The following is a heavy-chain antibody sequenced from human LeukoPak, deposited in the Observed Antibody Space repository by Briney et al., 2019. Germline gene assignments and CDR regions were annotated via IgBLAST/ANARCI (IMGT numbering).Heavy chain of an antibody. D-gene: IGHD2-2*01. CDR2: ISGSGGST. V-gene: IGHV3-23*01. CDR1: GFTFSSYA. Sequence: PGGSLRLSCAASGFTFSSYAMSWVRQAPGKGLEWVSAISGSGGSTYYADSVKGRFTISRDNSKNTLYLQMNSLRAEDTAVYYCAKVWLRCTSCYASGDAFDIWGQGTMVTVSS. J-gene: IGHJ3*02. CDR3: AKVWLRCTSCYASGDAFDI.